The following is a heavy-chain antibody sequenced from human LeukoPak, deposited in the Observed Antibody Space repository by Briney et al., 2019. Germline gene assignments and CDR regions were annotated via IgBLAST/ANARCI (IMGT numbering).Heavy chain of an antibody. J-gene: IGHJ4*02. CDR1: VFTFSSYA. CDR2: ISGWGGRT. V-gene: IGHV3-23*01. CDR3: AKGAREAFYDFWSGSSHFDY. Sequence: PGGSLRLSCAASVFTFSSYAMSWVRQAPGKGLEWVSAISGWGGRTYFLDSVKGRFTVSRDNSKNTLYLQMNSLRAEDTALYYCAKGAREAFYDFWSGSSHFDYWGQGTLVTVSS. D-gene: IGHD3-3*01.